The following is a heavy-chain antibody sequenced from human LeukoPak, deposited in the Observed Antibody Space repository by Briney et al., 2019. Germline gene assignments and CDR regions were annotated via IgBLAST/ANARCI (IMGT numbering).Heavy chain of an antibody. CDR1: GYTFTSYA. CDR3: VAVYDGAAGYFDL. J-gene: IGHJ2*01. Sequence: ASVKVSCKASGYTFTSYAMHWVRQAPGQRLEWMGWISVGNGNTKYSQKFQGRVTISADKSMITAYMDLSNVTSEDTAVYYCVAVYDGAAGYFDLWGRGTLITVSS. D-gene: IGHD3-22*01. V-gene: IGHV1-3*01. CDR2: ISVGNGNT.